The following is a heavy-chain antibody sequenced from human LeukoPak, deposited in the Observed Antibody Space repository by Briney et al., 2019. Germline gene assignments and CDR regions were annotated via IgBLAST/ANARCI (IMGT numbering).Heavy chain of an antibody. Sequence: TGGSLRLSCAASGFTFSSYAMHWVRQAPGKGLEWVAVIYSGGSTYYADSVKGRFTISRHNSKNTLYLQMNSLRAEDTAVYYCARDRITMVRGVIGTSDYYYYGMDVWGQGTTVTVSS. CDR1: GFTFSSYA. CDR3: ARDRITMVRGVIGTSDYYYYGMDV. J-gene: IGHJ6*02. CDR2: IYSGGST. D-gene: IGHD3-10*01. V-gene: IGHV3-53*04.